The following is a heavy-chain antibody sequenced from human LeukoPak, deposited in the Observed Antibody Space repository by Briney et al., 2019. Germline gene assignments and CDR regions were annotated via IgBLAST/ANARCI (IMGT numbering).Heavy chain of an antibody. D-gene: IGHD3-22*01. CDR1: GGSISSGSYY. Sequence: SETLSLTCTVSGGSISSGSYYWGWIRQPPGKGLEWIGSIYYSGSTYYNPSLKSRVTISVDTSKNQFSLKLSSVTAADTAVYYCARVVTVITLIDYWGQGTLVTVSS. V-gene: IGHV4-39*07. CDR3: ARVVTVITLIDY. J-gene: IGHJ4*02. CDR2: IYYSGST.